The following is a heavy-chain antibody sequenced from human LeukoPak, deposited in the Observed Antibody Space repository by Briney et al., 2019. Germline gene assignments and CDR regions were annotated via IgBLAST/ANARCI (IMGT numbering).Heavy chain of an antibody. J-gene: IGHJ4*02. CDR3: AKRASDWYYFDY. CDR2: ICASGAST. D-gene: IGHD3-9*01. CDR1: GVTFSSCA. Sequence: GGSLRLSCAASGVTFSSCAMSWVRQAPGKGPEWVSGICASGASTYYADSVRGRFTISRDNSKNTLYLQMSSLRAEDTAVYYCAKRASDWYYFDYWGQGNLVTVSS. V-gene: IGHV3-23*01.